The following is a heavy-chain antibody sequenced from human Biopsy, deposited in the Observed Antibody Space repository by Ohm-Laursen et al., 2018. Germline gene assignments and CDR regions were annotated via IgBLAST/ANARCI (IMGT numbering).Heavy chain of an antibody. J-gene: IGHJ2*01. CDR1: GGSISSYY. CDR3: ARHAPSYSGSYWRYFDL. D-gene: IGHD1-26*01. CDR2: IYYTGST. V-gene: IGHV4-59*08. Sequence: SDTLSLTCTVSGGSISSYYWNWIRQPAGKGLEWIGYIYYTGSTNYNPSLKSRVTISVDTSMNHLSLRLTSVTAADTAVYYCARHAPSYSGSYWRYFDLWGRGTLVTVSS.